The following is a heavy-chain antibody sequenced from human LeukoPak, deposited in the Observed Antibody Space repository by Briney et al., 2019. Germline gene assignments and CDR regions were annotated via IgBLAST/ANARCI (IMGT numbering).Heavy chain of an antibody. CDR3: AKDRANWAIDD. CDR2: IGGDGIA. J-gene: IGHJ4*02. V-gene: IGHV3-69-1*01. CDR1: GFTFSSTY. D-gene: IGHD3-16*01. Sequence: GGSLRLSCAASGFTFSSTYMSWVRQAPGKGLEWISYIGGDGIAFYADSVKGRFTASKDDARKSMYLQMNSLRVEDTAVYYCAKDRANWAIDDWGQGTQVTASS.